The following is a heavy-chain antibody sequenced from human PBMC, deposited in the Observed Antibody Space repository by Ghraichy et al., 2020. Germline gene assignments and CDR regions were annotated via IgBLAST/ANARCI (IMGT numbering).Heavy chain of an antibody. J-gene: IGHJ4*02. V-gene: IGHV3-53*01. CDR3: ARDQYSSSWYHFDY. D-gene: IGHD6-13*01. CDR1: GFTVSSNY. CDR2: IYSGGST. Sequence: GGSLRLSCVASGFTVSSNYMSWVRQAPGKGLEWVSVIYSGGSTYYADSVKGRFTISRDNSKNTLYLQMNSLRAEDTAVYYCARDQYSSSWYHFDYWGQGTLVTVSS.